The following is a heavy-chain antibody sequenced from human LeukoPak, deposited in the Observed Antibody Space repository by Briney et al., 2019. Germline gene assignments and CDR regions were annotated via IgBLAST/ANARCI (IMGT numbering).Heavy chain of an antibody. J-gene: IGHJ3*02. D-gene: IGHD3-10*01. V-gene: IGHV3-33*01. Sequence: PGGSLRLSCAASGLAFSGYGMHWVRQTPGKGLEWVALIWYDGSKTYYADSVKGRFTISRDNSRNTLFLQMNNLRDEDTAVYYCVRGSDGWFGDGFGQFAFDIWGQGTMVSVSS. CDR1: GLAFSGYG. CDR2: IWYDGSKT. CDR3: VRGSDGWFGDGFGQFAFDI.